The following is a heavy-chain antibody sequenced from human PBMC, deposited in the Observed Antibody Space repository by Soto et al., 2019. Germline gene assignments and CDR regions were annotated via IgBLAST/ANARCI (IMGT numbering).Heavy chain of an antibody. Sequence: EVQLVDSGGGLVQPGGSLRLSCAASEFTFRSYWMHWVRQSPGKGLVWVSRISGDGSSTTYADSVRGRFTISRDNSKNTLYLQMNSLRDEDTAVYYCARGAVTTNYYYYGMDVWGRGTTVTVSS. V-gene: IGHV3-74*01. J-gene: IGHJ6*02. D-gene: IGHD4-17*01. CDR2: ISGDGSST. CDR3: ARGAVTTNYYYYGMDV. CDR1: EFTFRSYW.